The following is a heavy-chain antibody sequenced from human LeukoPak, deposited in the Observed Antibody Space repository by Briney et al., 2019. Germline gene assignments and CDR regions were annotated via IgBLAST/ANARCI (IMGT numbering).Heavy chain of an antibody. Sequence: RGSLRLSCEGSGFTFSSYGMSWVRQAPGKGLTWVAGITFDSGVTRYADSVKGRFTISRDNSKNTLYLQMNSLRVEDTAVYYCAKGRGQGFDYWGQGTLVTVSS. D-gene: IGHD3-10*01. CDR3: AKGRGQGFDY. V-gene: IGHV3-23*01. CDR2: ITFDSGVT. J-gene: IGHJ4*02. CDR1: GFTFSSYG.